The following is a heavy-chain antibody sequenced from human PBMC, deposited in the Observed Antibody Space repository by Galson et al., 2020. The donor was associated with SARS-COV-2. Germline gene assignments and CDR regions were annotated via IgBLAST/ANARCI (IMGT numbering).Heavy chain of an antibody. CDR2: TYHRTKWNN. J-gene: IGHJ4*02. D-gene: IGHD3-9*01. CDR3: ARDPSDWAFFYY. CDR1: GEKLSSKTTD. V-gene: IGHV6-1*01. Sequence: SQTPSPTCAIPGEKLSSKTTDWNCNRQYPTRGIEWQRRTYHRTKWNNDYAVSMKGRLIINADTSENQFSLQLDSVTPEDTAVHYCARDPSDWAFFYYWGQRTLVAVSS.